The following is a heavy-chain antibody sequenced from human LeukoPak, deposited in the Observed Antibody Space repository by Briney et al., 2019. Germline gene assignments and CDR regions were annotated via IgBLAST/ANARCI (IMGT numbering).Heavy chain of an antibody. D-gene: IGHD3-10*01. CDR1: GGSISSYY. V-gene: IGHV4-4*07. J-gene: IGHJ4*02. Sequence: SETLSLTCTVSGGSISSYYWSWIRQPAGKGLEWIGRIYTSGSTNYNPSLKGRVTMSVDTSKNQFSLKLSSVTAADTAVYYCAREPYYYGSGMAGHDYWGQGTLVTVSS. CDR2: IYTSGST. CDR3: AREPYYYGSGMAGHDY.